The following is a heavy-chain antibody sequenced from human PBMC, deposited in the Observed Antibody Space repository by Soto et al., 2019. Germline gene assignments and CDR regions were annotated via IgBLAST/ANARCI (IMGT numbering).Heavy chain of an antibody. CDR1: GYTFTSYG. V-gene: IGHV1-18*01. CDR3: ARRWYDYVWGSSPGVMDV. CDR2: ISAYNGNT. J-gene: IGHJ6*02. Sequence: QVQLVQSGAEVKKPGASAKVSCKASGYTFTSYGISWVRQAPGQGLEWMGWISAYNGNTNYAQKLQGRVTMTTDTSTSTAYMELRSLRSDDTAVYYCARRWYDYVWGSSPGVMDVWGQGTTVTVSS. D-gene: IGHD3-16*01.